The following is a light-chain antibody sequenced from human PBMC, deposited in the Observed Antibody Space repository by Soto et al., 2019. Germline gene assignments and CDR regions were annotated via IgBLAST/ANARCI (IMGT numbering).Light chain of an antibody. J-gene: IGLJ3*02. CDR3: AAWDDSLNGWV. CDR1: SSNIGSNT. V-gene: IGLV1-44*01. CDR2: SNN. Sequence: QLVLTQPPSASGTPGQRVTISSSGSSSNIGSNTVNWYQQLPGTAPKLLIYSNNQRPSGVPDRFSGSKSGTSASLAISGLQSEDEADYYCAAWDDSLNGWVFGGGTKVTVL.